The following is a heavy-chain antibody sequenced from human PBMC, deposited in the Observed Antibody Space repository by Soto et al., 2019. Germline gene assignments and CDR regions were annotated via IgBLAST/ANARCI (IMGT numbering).Heavy chain of an antibody. J-gene: IGHJ4*02. V-gene: IGHV2-5*02. CDR1: GFSLSTSGVG. CDR3: ARAQQLVPYFDY. CDR2: IYWDDDK. D-gene: IGHD6-13*01. Sequence: QITLKESGPTLVKPTQTLTLTCTFSGFSLSTSGVGVGWIRQPPGKALEWLALIYWDDDKRYSPSLKSRLTLTQDTSKNQVVLTMTNMDPVDTATYYCARAQQLVPYFDYWGQGTLVTVSS.